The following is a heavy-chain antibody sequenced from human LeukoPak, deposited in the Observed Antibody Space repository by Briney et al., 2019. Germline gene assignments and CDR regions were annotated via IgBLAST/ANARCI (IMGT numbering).Heavy chain of an antibody. D-gene: IGHD6-13*01. CDR2: ISYDGSSK. J-gene: IGHJ3*02. V-gene: IGHV3-30*04. Sequence: GGSLRLSCAASGFTFSTYAMHWVRQAPGKGLEWVAVISYDGSSKYYADSVKGRFTISRDNSKNTLYPQMNSLRAEDTAVYYCARDPRKLVGASDIWGQGTMVTVSS. CDR1: GFTFSTYA. CDR3: ARDPRKLVGASDI.